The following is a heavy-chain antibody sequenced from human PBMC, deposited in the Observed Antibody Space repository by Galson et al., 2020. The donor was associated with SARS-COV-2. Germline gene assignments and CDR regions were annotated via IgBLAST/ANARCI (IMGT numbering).Heavy chain of an antibody. Sequence: SETLSLTCTVSGYSISSGYYWGWIRQPPGKGLEWIGNIYHSGSTYYNPSLKSRVTISVDTSKNQFSLKLSSVTAADTAVYYCARIPGGRFVSGYYSPFDYWGQGTLVTVSS. CDR1: GYSISSGYY. D-gene: IGHD3-22*01. CDR2: IYHSGST. CDR3: ARIPGGRFVSGYYSPFDY. V-gene: IGHV4-38-2*02. J-gene: IGHJ4*02.